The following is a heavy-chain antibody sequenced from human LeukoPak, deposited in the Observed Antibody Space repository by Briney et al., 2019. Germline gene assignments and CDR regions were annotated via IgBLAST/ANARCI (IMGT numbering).Heavy chain of an antibody. V-gene: IGHV3-21*01. D-gene: IGHD6-13*01. CDR2: ISSSSSYI. CDR1: GFTFSSYS. J-gene: IGHJ1*01. Sequence: GGALRLSCAASGFTFSSYSMNWVRQAPGKGLEWVSSISSSSSYIYYADSVKGRFTISRDNAKNSLYLQMNSLRAEDTAVYYCARDWPTIAAAGTIPEYFQHWGQGTLVTVSS. CDR3: ARDWPTIAAAGTIPEYFQH.